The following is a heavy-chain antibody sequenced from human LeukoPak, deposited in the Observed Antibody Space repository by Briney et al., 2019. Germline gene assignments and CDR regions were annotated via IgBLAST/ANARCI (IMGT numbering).Heavy chain of an antibody. V-gene: IGHV3-30*02. CDR3: AKAYYRGTRRDSLHI. D-gene: IGHD1-26*01. CDR2: MSFDGSTK. Sequence: GGSLRLSCAASGFTFSSYGMHWVRQAPGKGLEWLSFMSFDGSTKYYAESVQGRITISRDISKNTLYLQVNSLRDEDTAVYYCAKAYYRGTRRDSLHIWGQGTMVTVSS. J-gene: IGHJ3*02. CDR1: GFTFSSYG.